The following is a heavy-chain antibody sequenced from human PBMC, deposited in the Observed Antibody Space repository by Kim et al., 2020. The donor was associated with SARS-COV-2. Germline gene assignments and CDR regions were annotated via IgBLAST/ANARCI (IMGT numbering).Heavy chain of an antibody. CDR2: ST. D-gene: IGHD3-10*01. V-gene: IGHV4-59*09. Sequence: STTHNPSPKDRVTITVDTSKNQFPLKLSSVTAADTAVYYCARGDYYGSKLWGQGTLVTVSS. J-gene: IGHJ4*02. CDR3: ARGDYYGSKL.